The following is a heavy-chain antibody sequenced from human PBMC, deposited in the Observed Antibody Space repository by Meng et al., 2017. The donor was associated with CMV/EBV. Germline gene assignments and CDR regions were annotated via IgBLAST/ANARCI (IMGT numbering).Heavy chain of an antibody. CDR1: GFTFSSYA. V-gene: IGHV3-30-3*01. J-gene: IGHJ6*02. CDR3: ARGPLYCSSTSCLTWDYYYYYGMDV. D-gene: IGHD2-2*01. Sequence: SCAASGFTFSSYAMHWVRQAPGKGLEWVAVISYDGSNKYYADSVKGRFTISRDNSKNTLYLQMNSLRAEDTAVYYCARGPLYCSSTSCLTWDYYYYYGMDVWGQGTTVTVSS. CDR2: ISYDGSNK.